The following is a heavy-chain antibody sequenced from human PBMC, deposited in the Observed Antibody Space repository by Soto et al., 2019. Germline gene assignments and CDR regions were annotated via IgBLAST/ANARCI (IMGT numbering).Heavy chain of an antibody. CDR1: GVSISSGY. D-gene: IGHD3-10*01. Sequence: QVQLQESGPGLVKPSETLSLTCIVSGVSISSGYCTWIRQSPGKGLEWIGYISHSGLRHYRASLQSRLTMSVETSKNPFSLNLTPVTAADTAIYYCATSNPTCPGCYSWGQGTLVTVSS. V-gene: IGHV4-59*01. CDR3: ATSNPTCPGCYS. CDR2: ISHSGLR. J-gene: IGHJ5*02.